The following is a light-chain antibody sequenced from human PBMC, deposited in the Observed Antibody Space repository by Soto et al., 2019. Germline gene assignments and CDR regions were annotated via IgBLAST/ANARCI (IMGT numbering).Light chain of an antibody. J-gene: IGKJ3*01. CDR1: QSVRSY. V-gene: IGKV3-11*01. CDR3: QQRGNWPQT. Sequence: EIVLTQSPATLSLSPGERATLSCRASQSVRSYLASYQQKPGQTPRLLIYDAFNRATGIPARFSGSGSGTDFTLTISSLEPEDFAVYYCQQRGNWPQTFGPGTKVDI. CDR2: DAF.